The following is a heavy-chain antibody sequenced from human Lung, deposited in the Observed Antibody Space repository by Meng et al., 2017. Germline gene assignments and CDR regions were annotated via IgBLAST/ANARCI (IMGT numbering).Heavy chain of an antibody. CDR1: GFTFTAFS. CDR3: AKEAAMAS. V-gene: IGHV3-23*04. Sequence: EVRLVESGGGLVQPGWSLGLSCAASGFTFTAFSMTWVRQAPGKGLEWVSTISSTGDSTFSPDSVMRRFIVSRDNSKHTLYLQLNRLRAEDTAIYYCAKEAAMASWGQGTLVTVSS. D-gene: IGHD5-18*01. CDR2: ISSTGDST. J-gene: IGHJ5*02.